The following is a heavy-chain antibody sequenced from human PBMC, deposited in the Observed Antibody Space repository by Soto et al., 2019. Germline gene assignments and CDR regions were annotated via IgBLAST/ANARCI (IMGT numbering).Heavy chain of an antibody. J-gene: IGHJ4*02. Sequence: QVQLVESGGGLVKPGGSLRLSCAASGFTFSDYYMSWIRQAPGKGLEWVSYISSSSSYTNYADSVKGRFTISRDNAKNSLYLKMNSLRAEDTAVYYCARDAQWPTSLDYWGQGTLVTVSS. CDR3: ARDAQWPTSLDY. D-gene: IGHD6-19*01. V-gene: IGHV3-11*05. CDR1: GFTFSDYY. CDR2: ISSSSSYT.